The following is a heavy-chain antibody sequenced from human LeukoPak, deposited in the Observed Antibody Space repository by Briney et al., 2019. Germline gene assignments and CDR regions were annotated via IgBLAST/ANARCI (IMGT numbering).Heavy chain of an antibody. D-gene: IGHD6-19*01. CDR2: IIPIFGTA. CDR1: GGTFSSYA. J-gene: IGHJ4*02. CDR3: ARDDSSQALDY. V-gene: IGHV1-69*06. Sequence: SVKVSCRASGGTFSSYAISWVRQAPGQGLEWMGGIIPIFGTANYAQKFQGRVTITADKSTSTAYMELSSLRSEDTAVYYCARDDSSQALDYWGQGTLVTVSS.